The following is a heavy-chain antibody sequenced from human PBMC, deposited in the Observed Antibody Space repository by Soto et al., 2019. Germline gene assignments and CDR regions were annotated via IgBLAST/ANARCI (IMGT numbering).Heavy chain of an antibody. CDR2: IHHSGST. D-gene: IGHD3-22*01. V-gene: IGHV4-34*01. CDR3: ARHQRRPVRYYYESSGHYYGGFDY. CDR1: GGSFSGYD. Sequence: SETLSLTSAVYGGSFSGYDWSWIRQPPGKGLEWIGEIHHSGSTNYNPSFKSRVTISVDTSKNQFSLKLSSATAADTAVYYCARHQRRPVRYYYESSGHYYGGFDYWGQGTLVTVSS. J-gene: IGHJ4*02.